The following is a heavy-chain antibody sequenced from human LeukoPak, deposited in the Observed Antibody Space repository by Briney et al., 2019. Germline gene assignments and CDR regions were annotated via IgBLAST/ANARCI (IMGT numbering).Heavy chain of an antibody. J-gene: IGHJ4*02. CDR3: TTDGVGVEGATYDN. V-gene: IGHV3-15*01. Sequence: PGGSLRLSCAASGFSVSSNYMNWVRQAPGKGLEWVGRIKAKAHGGTIEYAAPVKGRFTISRDDSKNTLYLQMNSLKTEDTAVYYCTTDGVGVEGATYDNWGQGTLVSVSS. CDR2: IKAKAHGGTI. CDR1: GFSVSSNY. D-gene: IGHD1-26*01.